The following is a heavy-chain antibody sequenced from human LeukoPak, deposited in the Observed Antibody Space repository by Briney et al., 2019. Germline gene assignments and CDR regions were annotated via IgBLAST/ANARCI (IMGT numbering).Heavy chain of an antibody. V-gene: IGHV3-30*18. J-gene: IGHJ4*02. CDR2: ISYDGSNK. D-gene: IGHD5-18*01. CDR1: GFTFSSYG. CDR3: AKSKRGYSYGYLDY. Sequence: GGSLRLSCAASGFTFSSYGMHWVRQAPGKGLEWVAVISYDGSNKYYADSVKGRFTISRDNSKNTLYLQMNSLRAEDTAVYYCAKSKRGYSYGYLDYWGQGTLVTVSS.